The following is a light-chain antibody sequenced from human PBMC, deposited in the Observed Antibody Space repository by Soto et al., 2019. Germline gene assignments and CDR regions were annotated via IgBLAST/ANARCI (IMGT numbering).Light chain of an antibody. V-gene: IGLV1-40*01. Sequence: QSVLTQPPSVSGAPGQTVTISCTGTSTNIGAGYDVSWYQQHPGRAPKLLIYANSNRPSGVPDRFSGSRSGTSASLAITGLQAEDEADYSCQSYASSLSGFYVFGTGTKLTVL. CDR1: STNIGAGYD. CDR3: QSYASSLSGFYV. CDR2: ANS. J-gene: IGLJ1*01.